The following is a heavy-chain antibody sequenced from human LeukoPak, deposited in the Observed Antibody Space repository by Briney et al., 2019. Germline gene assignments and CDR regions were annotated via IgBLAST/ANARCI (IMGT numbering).Heavy chain of an antibody. CDR2: IWYDGSNK. CDR1: GFTFSSYG. CDR3: ARDPTRRGYNQINHFDY. J-gene: IGHJ4*02. D-gene: IGHD5-18*01. V-gene: IGHV3-33*01. Sequence: PGGSLRLSCAASGFTFSSYGMHWVRQAPGKGLEWVAVIWYDGSNKYYADSVKGRFTISRDNSKNTLYLQMNSLRAEDTAVYYCARDPTRRGYNQINHFDYRGQGTLVTVSS.